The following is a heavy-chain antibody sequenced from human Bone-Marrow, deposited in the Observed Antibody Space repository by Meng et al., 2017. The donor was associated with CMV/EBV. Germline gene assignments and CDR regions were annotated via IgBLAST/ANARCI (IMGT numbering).Heavy chain of an antibody. CDR3: ARRYCSSTSCYIRGFSL. V-gene: IGHV3-21*01. CDR1: GFTFSSYS. CDR2: ISSSSSYI. J-gene: IGHJ4*02. D-gene: IGHD2-2*02. Sequence: GGSLRLSCAASGFTFSSYSMNWVRQAPGTGLEWVSSISSSSSYIYYADSVKGRFTISRDSAKNSLYLQMNSLRAEDTAVYYCARRYCSSTSCYIRGFSLWGQGTLVTVSS.